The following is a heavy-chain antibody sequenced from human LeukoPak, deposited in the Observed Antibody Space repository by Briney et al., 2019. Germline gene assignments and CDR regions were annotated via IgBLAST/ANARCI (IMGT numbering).Heavy chain of an antibody. V-gene: IGHV1-18*01. CDR3: ARALLRYFDWLTPFDY. CDR1: GYTFTSYG. Sequence: ASVKVSCKASGYTFTSYGISWVRQAPGQGLEWMGWISAYNGNTNYAQKLQGRVTMTTDTSTSTAYMELRSLRSDDTAVYYCARALLRYFDWLTPFDYWGQGTLVTVSS. CDR2: ISAYNGNT. D-gene: IGHD3-9*01. J-gene: IGHJ4*02.